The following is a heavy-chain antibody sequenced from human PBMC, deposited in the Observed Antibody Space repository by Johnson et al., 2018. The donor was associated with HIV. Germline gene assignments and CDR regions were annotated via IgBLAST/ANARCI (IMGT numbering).Heavy chain of an antibody. CDR1: GFFFSGSA. CDR3: SYAFDI. J-gene: IGHJ3*02. Sequence: VQLVESGGGLVQPGGSLKLSCAASGFFFSGSAMHWVRQASGKGLEWVGRIRSKANNYATTYAASLKGRFTISRDDSKNTAYLQMNSLKTEDTAVYYCSYAFDIGGQGTMVTVSS. V-gene: IGHV3-73*02. CDR2: IRSKANNYAT.